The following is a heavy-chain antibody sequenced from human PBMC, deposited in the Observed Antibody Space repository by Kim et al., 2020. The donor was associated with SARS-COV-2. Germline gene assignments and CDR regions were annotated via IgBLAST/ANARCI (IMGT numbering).Heavy chain of an antibody. CDR3: ARDLVVVPAKYGMDV. Sequence: ASVKVSCKASGYTFTSYYMHWVRQAPGQGLEWMGIINPSGGSTSYAQKFQGRVTMTRDTSTSTVYMELSSLRSEDTAVYYCARDLVVVPAKYGMDVWGQGTMVTVSS. J-gene: IGHJ6*02. V-gene: IGHV1-46*01. D-gene: IGHD2-2*01. CDR2: INPSGGST. CDR1: GYTFTSYY.